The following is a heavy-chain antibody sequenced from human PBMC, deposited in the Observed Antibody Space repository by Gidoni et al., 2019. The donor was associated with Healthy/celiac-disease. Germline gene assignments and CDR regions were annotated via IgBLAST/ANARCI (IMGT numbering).Heavy chain of an antibody. CDR1: GCTFSSYA. J-gene: IGHJ4*02. V-gene: IGHV3-23*04. Sequence: EVQLVESGGGLVQPGGSMRLSCAASGCTFSSYAMSWVRQAPGKGLEWVSAISGSGGSTYYADSVKGRFTISRDNSKNTLYLQMNSLRAEDTAVYYCAKDSCSGGSCYSYFDYWGQGTLVTVSS. CDR3: AKDSCSGGSCYSYFDY. D-gene: IGHD2-15*01. CDR2: ISGSGGST.